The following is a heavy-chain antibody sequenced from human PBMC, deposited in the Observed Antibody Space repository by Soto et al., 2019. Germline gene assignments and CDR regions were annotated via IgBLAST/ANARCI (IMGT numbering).Heavy chain of an antibody. CDR2: IYYSGTT. CDR1: GDSIDSSSYY. D-gene: IGHD2-2*03. Sequence: SETLSLTCTVSGDSIDSSSYYWGWIRQPPGKGLEWIGNIYYSGTTYYSPSLKSRLTISVDPSKNQFSLRLSSVTAADTAVYYCARLNGYCVSTGCHGYYGMDVWGQGPTVTVSS. V-gene: IGHV4-39*01. J-gene: IGHJ6*02. CDR3: ARLNGYCVSTGCHGYYGMDV.